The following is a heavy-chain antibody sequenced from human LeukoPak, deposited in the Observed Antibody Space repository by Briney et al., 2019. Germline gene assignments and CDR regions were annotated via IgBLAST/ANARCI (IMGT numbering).Heavy chain of an antibody. V-gene: IGHV3-74*01. J-gene: IGHJ4*02. D-gene: IGHD6-19*01. Sequence: GGSLRLSCAASGFTFSTYWMHWVRQVPGKGLVWVSRINNDGSSTTYADSVQGRFTISRDNAKNTLYLQMSSLRVEDTAIHYCARATFSSGWYFDYWGQGTPVTVSS. CDR3: ARATFSSGWYFDY. CDR1: GFTFSTYW. CDR2: INNDGSST.